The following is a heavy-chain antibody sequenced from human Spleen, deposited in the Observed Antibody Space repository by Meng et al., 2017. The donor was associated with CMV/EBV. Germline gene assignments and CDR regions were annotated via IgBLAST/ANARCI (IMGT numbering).Heavy chain of an antibody. CDR3: TRPVSPAAGNLWFDP. Sequence: FTFRSHGMHWVRQAPGKGLEWVGRIRSKADNYATAYTASVKGRFTISRDDSKNTAYLQMNSLKTEDSAVYYCTRPVSPAAGNLWFDPWGQGTLVTVSS. CDR2: IRSKADNYAT. CDR1: FTFRSHG. D-gene: IGHD6-13*01. V-gene: IGHV3-73*01. J-gene: IGHJ5*02.